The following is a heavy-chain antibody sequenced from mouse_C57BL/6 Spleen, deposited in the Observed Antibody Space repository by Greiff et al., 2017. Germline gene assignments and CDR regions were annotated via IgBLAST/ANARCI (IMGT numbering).Heavy chain of an antibody. D-gene: IGHD1-1*01. CDR3: ARCDCYGSKYGFDY. CDR1: GYTFTDYY. CDR2: INPYNGGT. Sequence: EVQLQQSGPVLVKPGASVKMSCKASGYTFTDYYMNWVKQSHGKSLEWIGVINPYNGGTSYNQKFKGKATLTVDKSSSPAYMELNSLTSEDSAVYYCARCDCYGSKYGFDYWGQGTTLTVSS. J-gene: IGHJ2*01. V-gene: IGHV1-19*01.